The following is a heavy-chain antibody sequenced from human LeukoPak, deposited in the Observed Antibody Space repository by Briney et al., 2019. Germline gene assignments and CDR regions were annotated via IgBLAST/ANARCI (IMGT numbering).Heavy chain of an antibody. J-gene: IGHJ4*02. CDR3: AREGTPGTYDS. V-gene: IGHV3-23*01. D-gene: IGHD6-13*01. CDR2: ISGSGGST. CDR1: GFTFSSYA. Sequence: GGSLRLSCAASGFTFSSYAMSWVRQAPGKGLEWVSAISGSGGSTYYADSVKGRFTISRDNSKNTLYLQMNGLRAEDMAVYYCAREGTPGTYDSWGQGTLVTVSS.